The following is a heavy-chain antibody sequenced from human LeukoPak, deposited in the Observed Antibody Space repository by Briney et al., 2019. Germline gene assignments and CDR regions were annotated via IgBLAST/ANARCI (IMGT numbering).Heavy chain of an antibody. CDR1: AFTFSSYW. CDR3: TRWTDWYFDL. Sequence: GGSLRLSCEASAFTFSSYWMSWVRQAPGKGLEWVANIKEDGSDKNYVDSVKGRFTISRDNAKNTLYLQMNSLRAADTAVYYCTRWTDWYFDLWGRGTLVTVSS. D-gene: IGHD3/OR15-3a*01. J-gene: IGHJ2*01. CDR2: IKEDGSDK. V-gene: IGHV3-7*01.